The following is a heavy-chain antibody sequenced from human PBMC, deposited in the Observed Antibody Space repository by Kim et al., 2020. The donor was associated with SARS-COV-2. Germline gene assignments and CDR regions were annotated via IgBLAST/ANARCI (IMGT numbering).Heavy chain of an antibody. D-gene: IGHD1-1*01. Sequence: YADYGKGRFTISRDNSKNSLYLQINSLRTEDTALYYCAKDIGLGGNAFDSWGQGTLVTVSS. V-gene: IGHV3-43*01. J-gene: IGHJ4*02. CDR3: AKDIGLGGNAFDS.